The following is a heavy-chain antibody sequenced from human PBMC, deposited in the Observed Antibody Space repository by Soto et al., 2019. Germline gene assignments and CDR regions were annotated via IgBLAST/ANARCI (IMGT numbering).Heavy chain of an antibody. J-gene: IGHJ6*02. CDR3: ARDSFAHGMDV. Sequence: QVQLVESGGGVVQPGRSLRLSCAASGFTFSSYGMHWVRQAPGKGLEWVAVIWYDGSNKYYADSVKGRFTISRDNSKNTLYLQMNSLRAEDTAVYYCARDSFAHGMDVWGQGTTVTVSS. CDR2: IWYDGSNK. V-gene: IGHV3-33*01. D-gene: IGHD2-15*01. CDR1: GFTFSSYG.